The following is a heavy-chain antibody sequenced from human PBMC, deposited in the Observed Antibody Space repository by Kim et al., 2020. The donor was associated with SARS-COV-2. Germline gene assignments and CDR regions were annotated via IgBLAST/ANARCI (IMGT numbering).Heavy chain of an antibody. CDR3: ARGNRNGSGAYYYYGMDV. J-gene: IGHJ6*02. D-gene: IGHD3-10*01. CDR2: IGTAGDP. CDR1: GFTFSSYD. Sequence: GGSLRLSCAASGFTFSSYDMHWVRQATGKGLEWVSAIGTAGDPYYPGSVKGRFTISRENAKNSLYLQMNSLRAGDTAVYYCARGNRNGSGAYYYYGMDVWGQGTTVTVSS. V-gene: IGHV3-13*05.